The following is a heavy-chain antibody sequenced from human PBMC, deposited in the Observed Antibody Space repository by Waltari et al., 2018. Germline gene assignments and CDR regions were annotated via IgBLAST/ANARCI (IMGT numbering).Heavy chain of an antibody. CDR2: INPNSGGT. CDR1: GYTFTGYY. V-gene: IGHV1-2*06. J-gene: IGHJ6*02. Sequence: QVQLVQSGAEVKKPGASVKVSCKASGYTFTGYYMYWVRQAPGQGLEWMGRINPNSGGTNYAQKFQGRVTMTRDTSISTAYMELSRLRSDDTAVYYCARSEDYSNYGPPDVWGQGTTVTVSS. D-gene: IGHD4-4*01. CDR3: ARSEDYSNYGPPDV.